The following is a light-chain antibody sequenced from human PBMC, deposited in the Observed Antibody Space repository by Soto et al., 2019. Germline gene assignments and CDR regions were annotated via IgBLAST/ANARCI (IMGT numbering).Light chain of an antibody. CDR1: QTISSW. Sequence: DIQMTQSPSTLSGSVGERVTITCRASQTISSWLAWYQQKPGKAPKLLIYKASTLKSGVPSRFSGSGSGTEFTLTISSLQPDDFATYYCQQYHNDSPWTFXQGTKADIK. CDR3: QQYHNDSPWT. J-gene: IGKJ1*01. V-gene: IGKV1-5*03. CDR2: KAS.